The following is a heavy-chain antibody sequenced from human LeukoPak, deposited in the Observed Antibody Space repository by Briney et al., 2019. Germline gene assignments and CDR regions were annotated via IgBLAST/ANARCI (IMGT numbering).Heavy chain of an antibody. J-gene: IGHJ4*02. V-gene: IGHV1-2*02. CDR1: GYTFTGYY. CDR2: INPNSGGT. D-gene: IGHD6-6*01. CDR3: ARPRGYSSSDFDY. Sequence: ASVNVSCTASGYTFTGYYMHWVRQAPGQGLEWMGWINPNSGGTNYAQKFQGRVTMTRDTSISTAYMELSRLRSDDTAVYYCARPRGYSSSDFDYWGQGTLVTVSS.